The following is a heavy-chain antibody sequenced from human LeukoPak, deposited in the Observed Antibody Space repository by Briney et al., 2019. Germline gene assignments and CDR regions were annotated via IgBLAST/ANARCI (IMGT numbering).Heavy chain of an antibody. D-gene: IGHD3-10*01. CDR3: ASGISGSGSYYNFDY. V-gene: IGHV3-74*01. CDR2: INSDGSST. Sequence: GGSLRLSCAVSGFTFSSYWMHWVRQAPGKGLVWVSRINSDGSSTSYADSVKGRFTISRDNAKNTLYLQMNSLRAEDTAVYYCASGISGSGSYYNFDYWGQGTLVTVSS. J-gene: IGHJ4*02. CDR1: GFTFSSYW.